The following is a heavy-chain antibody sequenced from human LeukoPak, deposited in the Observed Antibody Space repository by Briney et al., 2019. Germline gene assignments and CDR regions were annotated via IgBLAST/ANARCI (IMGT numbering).Heavy chain of an antibody. V-gene: IGHV1-2*06. Sequence: GASVKVSCKASGYTFTGHYMHWVRQAPGQGLEWMGRINPNRGGTNYAQKFQGRVTMTRDTAISTAHMELSRLRSDDTAVYYCARARGGGWPLDIWGQGTMVTVSS. CDR2: INPNRGGT. D-gene: IGHD6-19*01. J-gene: IGHJ3*02. CDR1: GYTFTGHY. CDR3: ARARGGGWPLDI.